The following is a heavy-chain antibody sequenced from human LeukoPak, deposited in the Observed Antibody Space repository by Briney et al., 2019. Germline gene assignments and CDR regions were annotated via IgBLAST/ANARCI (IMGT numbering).Heavy chain of an antibody. CDR1: GGSISSYY. J-gene: IGHJ4*02. V-gene: IGHV4-59*01. Sequence: SETLSLTCTVSGGSISSYYWSWIRQPPGKGLEWIGYIYYSGSTNYNPSLKSRVTISVDTSKNQFSLKLSSVTAADTAVYYCARDHGDFVQHDWGQGTLVTVSS. CDR2: IYYSGST. CDR3: ARDHGDFVQHD. D-gene: IGHD4-17*01.